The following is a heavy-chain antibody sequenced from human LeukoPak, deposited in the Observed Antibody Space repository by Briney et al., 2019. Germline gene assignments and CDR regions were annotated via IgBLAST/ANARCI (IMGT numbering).Heavy chain of an antibody. J-gene: IGHJ4*02. CDR1: GFTFSNYG. D-gene: IGHD1-26*01. V-gene: IGHV3-23*01. CDR2: ISGSGGRT. Sequence: GGSLRLSCAASGFTFSNYGMSWVRQSPGKGLEWVSAISGSGGRTYYADSVKGRFTISRDNAKNSLYLQMNSLRAEDTALYYCARSLAVGRPVDYWGQGTLVTVSS. CDR3: ARSLAVGRPVDY.